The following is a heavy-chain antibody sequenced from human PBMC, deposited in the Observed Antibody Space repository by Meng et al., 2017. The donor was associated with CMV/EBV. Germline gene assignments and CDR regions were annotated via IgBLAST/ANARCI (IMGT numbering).Heavy chain of an antibody. CDR3: AIGSQLGGY. J-gene: IGHJ4*02. CDR1: GGTFRSYA. V-gene: IGHV1-69*06. Sequence: KGSCKASGGTFRSYAIGWVRQAPGQGLEWVGGIIPIFSKANYAQKFQGRVTITADKSTSTAYMELSSLRSEDTAVYYCAIGSQLGGYWGQGTLVTVSS. D-gene: IGHD1-1*01. CDR2: IIPIFSKA.